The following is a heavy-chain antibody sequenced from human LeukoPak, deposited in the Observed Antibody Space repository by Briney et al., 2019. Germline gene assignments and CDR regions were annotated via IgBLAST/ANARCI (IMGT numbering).Heavy chain of an antibody. CDR2: ISYDGSNK. CDR3: ASFDY. Sequence: GRSLRLSCAASGXTFXSYAMHWVRQAPXKGLEWVAVISYDGSNKYYADSVKGRFTISRDNSKNTLYLQMNSLRAEDTAVYYCASFDYWGQGTLVTVSS. J-gene: IGHJ4*02. CDR1: GXTFXSYA. V-gene: IGHV3-30-3*01.